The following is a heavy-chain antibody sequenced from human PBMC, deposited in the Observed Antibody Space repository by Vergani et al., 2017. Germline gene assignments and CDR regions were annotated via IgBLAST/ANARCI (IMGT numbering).Heavy chain of an antibody. CDR3: TRSECSGTTCYGHYFDL. J-gene: IGHJ4*01. CDR2: IKSDGRT. D-gene: IGHD2-15*01. V-gene: IGHV3-66*02. Sequence: EVQLLESGGGLVQPGGSLRLSCAASRFTFSSYAMNWVRQAPGKGLEWVSVIKSDGRTSYAESVRGRFTISRDTSRNAVYLQMNILRVEDTGVYYCTRSECSGTTCYGHYFDLWGHGILVTVSS. CDR1: RFTFSSYA.